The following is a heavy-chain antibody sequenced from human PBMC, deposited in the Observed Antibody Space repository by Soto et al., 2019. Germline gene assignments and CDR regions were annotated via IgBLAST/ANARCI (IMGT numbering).Heavy chain of an antibody. J-gene: IGHJ6*02. V-gene: IGHV1-8*01. D-gene: IGHD3-10*01. CDR1: GYTFSSYD. CDR3: ARGPSVDYYGPGYFLDYGLYV. Sequence: ASVKVACKASGYTFSSYDINWVRQATGQGLEWMGWMNPNTDNTGYAQNFQGRLTVTWNTSISTAYMELSSLRSEDTALYYCARGPSVDYYGPGYFLDYGLYVWGQGTTVTVSS. CDR2: MNPNTDNT.